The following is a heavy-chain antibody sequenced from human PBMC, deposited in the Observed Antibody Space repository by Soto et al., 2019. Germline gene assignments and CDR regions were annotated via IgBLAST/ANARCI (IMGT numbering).Heavy chain of an antibody. V-gene: IGHV3-21*01. D-gene: IGHD4-4*01. Sequence: GGSLRLSCAASGFTFSSYSMNWVRQAPGKGLEWVSSISSSSSYIYYADSVKGRFTISRDNAKNSLYLQMNSLRAEDTAVYYCARVPTTVTTLVWGQGTLVTVSS. CDR2: ISSSSSYI. J-gene: IGHJ4*02. CDR3: ARVPTTVTTLV. CDR1: GFTFSSYS.